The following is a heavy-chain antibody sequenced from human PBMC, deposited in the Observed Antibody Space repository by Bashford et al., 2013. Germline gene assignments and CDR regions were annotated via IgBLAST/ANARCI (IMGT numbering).Heavy chain of an antibody. D-gene: IGHD3-10*01. V-gene: IGHV1-2*06. CDR1: GYSFTGYF. Sequence: ASVKGLPARASGYSFTGYFMHWVRQAPGQGLEWMGRINPNSGGTNYARKFQGRVTMTRDTSISTAHMELSSLTSDDTAVYYCAREYWDSGSISIGYWGQGTPGHRSPQ. CDR3: AREYWDSGSISIGY. CDR2: INPNSGGT. J-gene: IGHJ4*02.